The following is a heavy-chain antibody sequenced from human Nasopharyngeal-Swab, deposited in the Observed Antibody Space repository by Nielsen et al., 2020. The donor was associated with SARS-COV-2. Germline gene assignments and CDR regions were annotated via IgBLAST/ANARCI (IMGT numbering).Heavy chain of an antibody. Sequence: SETLSLTCAVSGGSISSSNWWSWVRQPPGKGLEWIGEIYHSGSTNYNPSLKSRVTMSVDKSKNQFSLKLSSVTAADTAVYYCARPGRLGNWYFDLWGRGTLVTVSS. CDR2: IYHSGST. J-gene: IGHJ2*01. CDR1: GGSISSSNW. V-gene: IGHV4-4*02. CDR3: ARPGRLGNWYFDL.